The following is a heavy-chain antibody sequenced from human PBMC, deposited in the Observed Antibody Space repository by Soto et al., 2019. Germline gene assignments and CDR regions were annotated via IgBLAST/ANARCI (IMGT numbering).Heavy chain of an antibody. D-gene: IGHD3-10*01. CDR1: GFTFSSYA. V-gene: IGHV3-30-3*01. CDR3: ARASLYYYGSGGEDY. Sequence: QVQLVESGGGVVQPGRSLRLSCAASGFTFSSYAMHWVRQAPGKGLEWVAVISYDGSNKYYADSVKGRFTISRDNSKNTLYLQMNSLRAEDTAVYYCARASLYYYGSGGEDYWGQGTLVTVSS. J-gene: IGHJ4*02. CDR2: ISYDGSNK.